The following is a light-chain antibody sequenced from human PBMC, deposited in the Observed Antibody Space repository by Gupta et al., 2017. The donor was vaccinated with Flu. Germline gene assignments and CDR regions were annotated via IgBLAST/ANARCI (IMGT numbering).Light chain of an antibody. CDR3: QVWHISSDHLRV. J-gene: IGLJ2*01. Sequence: SYVLTQPPSVSVAPGQTAKITCGGDNIGRKSVHWYQQKQGQAPVLIVYDDSDRPSGIPERFSGSNSGNTATLTLSKVEAGDEAEYYCQVWHISSDHLRVFGGGTKLTVL. CDR1: NIGRKS. CDR2: DDS. V-gene: IGLV3-21*02.